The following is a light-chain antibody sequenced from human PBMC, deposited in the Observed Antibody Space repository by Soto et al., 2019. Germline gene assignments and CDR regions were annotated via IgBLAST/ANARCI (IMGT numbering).Light chain of an antibody. V-gene: IGKV1-5*03. J-gene: IGKJ4*02. CDR2: KAS. CDR3: QHYNSYSP. CDR1: QSIGNL. Sequence: DIQMTQSPSTLSASVGDRVIITCRASQSIGNLLAWYQQKPGKAPNLLIYKASTLESGVPSRFSGSGSGTEFTLTISSLQPDDFATSYCQHYNSYSPFGGGTKVEIK.